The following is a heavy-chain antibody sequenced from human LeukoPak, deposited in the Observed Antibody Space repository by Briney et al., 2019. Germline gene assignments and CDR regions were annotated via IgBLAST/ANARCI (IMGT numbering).Heavy chain of an antibody. D-gene: IGHD6-13*01. CDR3: ARDNSSWYGADFDY. CDR1: GYTFTGYY. Sequence: ASVKVSCKASGYTFTGYYMHWVRQAPGHGLEWMGWINPDSGGTNYAQKFQGRVTMTRDTSINTAYMELSRLRSDDTAVYYCARDNSSWYGADFDYWGQGTLVTVSS. CDR2: INPDSGGT. J-gene: IGHJ4*02. V-gene: IGHV1-2*02.